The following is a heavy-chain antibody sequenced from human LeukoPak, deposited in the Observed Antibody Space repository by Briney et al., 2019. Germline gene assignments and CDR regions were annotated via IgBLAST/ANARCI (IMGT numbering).Heavy chain of an antibody. V-gene: IGHV4-30-4*01. CDR1: GGSISSGDYY. CDR2: IYYSGST. J-gene: IGHJ4*02. D-gene: IGHD3-10*01. CDR3: AREPVGGLLDY. Sequence: PSETLSLTCTVSGGSISSGDYYWSWIRQPPGKGLEWIGYIYYSGSTYYNPSLKSRVTISVDTSKNQFSLKLSSVTAADTAVYYCAREPVGGLLDYWGQGTLVTVSS.